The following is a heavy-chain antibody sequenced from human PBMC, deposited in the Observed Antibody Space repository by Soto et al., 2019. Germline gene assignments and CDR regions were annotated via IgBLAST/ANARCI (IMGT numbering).Heavy chain of an antibody. CDR2: ISADGSTT. Sequence: EVQLVESGGVLVQPGGSLRLSCVASGFTFSDYWMHWVRQAPGKGLVWVSRISADGSTTTYADSVKGRSTISRDNAKNTLYRQMVSLTAEDTAIYYCVSNLESVVATANVWGQGTMVTVSS. J-gene: IGHJ3*01. CDR1: GFTFSDYW. D-gene: IGHD2-2*01. V-gene: IGHV3-74*01. CDR3: VSNLESVVATANV.